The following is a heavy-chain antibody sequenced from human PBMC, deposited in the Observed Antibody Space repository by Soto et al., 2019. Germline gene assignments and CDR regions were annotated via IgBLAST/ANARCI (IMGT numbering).Heavy chain of an antibody. CDR1: GYTLAELS. CDR2: FDPEHGET. CDR3: TTGQRPIRFLDWFSRSSFAP. D-gene: IGHD3-3*01. V-gene: IGHV1-24*01. J-gene: IGHJ5*02. Sequence: ASGKVSCKVSGYTLAELSMHWVRQAPGKGLEWMGGFDPEHGETIYSQKFQGRVTMTLDTSTDTAYMELRSLRSEDTALYYFTTGQRPIRFLDWFSRSSFAPWGQGPRAPFSS.